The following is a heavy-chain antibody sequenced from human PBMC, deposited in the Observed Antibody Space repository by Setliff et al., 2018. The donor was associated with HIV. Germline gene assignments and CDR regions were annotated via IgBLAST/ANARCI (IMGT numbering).Heavy chain of an antibody. Sequence: SETLSLTCSVSDDSISSGAYYWSWIRQHPVKGLEWIGYIFSSGITYYSPSLHSRVTISLDTSKNQFSLNLTSITAADTAVYYCTRDTGGGGFPMDVWGKGTTVTVSS. J-gene: IGHJ6*03. CDR3: TRDTGGGGFPMDV. CDR2: IFSSGIT. D-gene: IGHD2-15*01. V-gene: IGHV4-31*03. CDR1: DDSISSGAYY.